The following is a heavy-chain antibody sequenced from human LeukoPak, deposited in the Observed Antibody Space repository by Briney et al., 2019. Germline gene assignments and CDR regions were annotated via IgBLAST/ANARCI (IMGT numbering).Heavy chain of an antibody. V-gene: IGHV4-59*01. D-gene: IGHD2-15*01. Sequence: SETLSLXCTVSGGSISSYYWSWIRQPPGKGLEVIGYFYYSGSTNYNPSLKSRVTISVDTSKNQFSLKLSSVTAADTAVYYCARSPSRYCSGGSCPNWFDPWGQGTLVTVSS. CDR1: GGSISSYY. CDR3: ARSPSRYCSGGSCPNWFDP. CDR2: FYYSGST. J-gene: IGHJ5*02.